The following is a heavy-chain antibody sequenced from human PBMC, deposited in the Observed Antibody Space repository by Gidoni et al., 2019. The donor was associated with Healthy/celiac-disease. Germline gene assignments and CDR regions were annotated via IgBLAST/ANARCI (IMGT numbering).Heavy chain of an antibody. V-gene: IGHV4-38-2*01. CDR2: IYHSGGT. D-gene: IGHD3-22*01. CDR1: GYSISSGYY. J-gene: IGHJ4*02. Sequence: QVQLQESGPGLVKPSETLSLTCAVSGYSISSGYYWGWIRQPPGKGLEWIGSIYHSGGTYYNPSLKSRVTISVDTSKNQFSLKLSSVTAADTAVYYCARYDSSGYYYFDYWGQGTLVTVSS. CDR3: ARYDSSGYYYFDY.